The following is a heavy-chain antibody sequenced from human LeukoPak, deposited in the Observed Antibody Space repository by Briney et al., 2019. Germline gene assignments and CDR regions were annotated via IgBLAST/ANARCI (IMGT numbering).Heavy chain of an antibody. J-gene: IGHJ6*03. Sequence: GGSLRLSCAASGFTFSDYYMIWIRQAPGKGLEWVSYISSSGSTIYYADSVKGRFTISRDNAKNSLYLQMNSLRAEDTAVYYCARLRGIAVAPLDYMDVWGKGTTVTVSS. V-gene: IGHV3-11*04. D-gene: IGHD6-19*01. CDR3: ARLRGIAVAPLDYMDV. CDR1: GFTFSDYY. CDR2: ISSSGSTI.